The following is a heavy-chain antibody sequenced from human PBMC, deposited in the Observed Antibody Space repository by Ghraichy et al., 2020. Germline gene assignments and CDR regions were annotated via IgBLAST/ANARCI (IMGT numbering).Heavy chain of an antibody. J-gene: IGHJ5*01. D-gene: IGHD3-10*01. CDR3: ARDLYGSGSYLDS. CDR2: ISSSGNTI. Sequence: GGSLSLSCAASGFTFNTYSMNWVRQAPGKGLEWVSYISSSGNTIYYANSVKGRFTISRDNAKNSLNLQMNSLRDEDTAVYYCARDLYGSGSYLDSWGQGTLVTVSS. V-gene: IGHV3-48*02. CDR1: GFTFNTYS.